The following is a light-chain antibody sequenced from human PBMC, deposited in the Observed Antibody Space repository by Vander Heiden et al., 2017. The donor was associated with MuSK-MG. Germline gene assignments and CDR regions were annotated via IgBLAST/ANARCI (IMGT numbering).Light chain of an antibody. J-gene: IGLJ2*01. CDR3: QSRDSSGPVV. V-gene: IGLV3-19*01. CDR2: DEN. Sequence: SSELTQDPAVSVALGQTVRITCQGDSLRRYYATWYHQKPGHAPLLLIYDENNRPSGIPDRFSGSTSGTTASLTITGAQAEDEADYYCQSRDSSGPVVFGGGTKLTVL. CDR1: SLRRYY.